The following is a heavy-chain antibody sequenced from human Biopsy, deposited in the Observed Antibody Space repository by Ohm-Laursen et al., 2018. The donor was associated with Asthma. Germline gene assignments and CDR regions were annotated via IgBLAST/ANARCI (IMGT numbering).Heavy chain of an antibody. CDR3: ARGYSGSDRIVYYYSGLEV. D-gene: IGHD5-12*01. CDR2: LIPVLGTP. CDR1: GDSFISYA. Sequence: GASVKVSCKAYGDSFISYAITWVRQAPGQGLEWMGGLIPVLGTPDHAQMFEGRVTITADESTSTAYMELSSLSSEDTAVYYCARGYSGSDRIVYYYSGLEVWGQGTTVTVSS. V-gene: IGHV1-69*13. J-gene: IGHJ6*02.